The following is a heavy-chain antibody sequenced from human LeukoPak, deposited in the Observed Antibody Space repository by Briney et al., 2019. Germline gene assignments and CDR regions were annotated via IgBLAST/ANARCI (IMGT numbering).Heavy chain of an antibody. D-gene: IGHD3-10*01. J-gene: IGHJ6*03. Sequence: SVKVSCKASGGTFSSYAISWVRQAPGQGLEWMGGIIPIFGTANYAQKFQGRVTITADESTSTAYMERSSLRSEDTAVYYCARDRGEDYYYYYYMDVWGKGTTVTVSS. CDR1: GGTFSSYA. CDR3: ARDRGEDYYYYYYMDV. V-gene: IGHV1-69*01. CDR2: IIPIFGTA.